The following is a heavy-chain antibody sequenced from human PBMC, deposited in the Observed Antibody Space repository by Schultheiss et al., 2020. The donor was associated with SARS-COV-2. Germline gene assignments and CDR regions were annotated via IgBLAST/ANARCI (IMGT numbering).Heavy chain of an antibody. J-gene: IGHJ2*01. CDR3: AKAEDSSGWYFKLGWYFDL. Sequence: GGSLRLSFAASGFTFSSYWMHWVRQAPGKGLVWVSRINSDGSSTSYADSVKGRFTISRDSSKNTLYLQMNSLRAEDTAVYYCAKAEDSSGWYFKLGWYFDLWGRGTLVTVSS. CDR2: INSDGSST. V-gene: IGHV3-74*01. CDR1: GFTFSSYW. D-gene: IGHD6-19*01.